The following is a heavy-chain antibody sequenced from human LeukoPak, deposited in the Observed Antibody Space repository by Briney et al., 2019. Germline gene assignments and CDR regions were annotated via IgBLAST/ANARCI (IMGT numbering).Heavy chain of an antibody. J-gene: IGHJ4*02. CDR3: GSGYRVTTHANFDY. D-gene: IGHD4-17*01. V-gene: IGHV1-46*01. CDR1: GYTLTSYY. Sequence: GASVKVSCMPYGYTLTSYYMHWVRQAPGEGLEWMGIINPSGGSTNYAQKFQGRVTITADTSTSTAYIGLSSVRSEWTGVYFCGSGYRVTTHANFDYWGQGTLVTVPS. CDR2: INPSGGST.